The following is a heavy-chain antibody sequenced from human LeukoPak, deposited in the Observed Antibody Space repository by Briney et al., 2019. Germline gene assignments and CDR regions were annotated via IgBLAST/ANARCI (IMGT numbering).Heavy chain of an antibody. CDR1: GFTFSSYA. Sequence: GGSLRLSCAASGFTFSSYAMHWVRQAPGKGLEWVAVISYDGSNKYYADSVKGRFTISRDNSKNTLYLQMNSLRAEDTAVYYCARGTGGPKQWLVIPFDYWGQGTLVTVSS. CDR2: ISYDGSNK. V-gene: IGHV3-30*04. J-gene: IGHJ4*02. D-gene: IGHD6-19*01. CDR3: ARGTGGPKQWLVIPFDY.